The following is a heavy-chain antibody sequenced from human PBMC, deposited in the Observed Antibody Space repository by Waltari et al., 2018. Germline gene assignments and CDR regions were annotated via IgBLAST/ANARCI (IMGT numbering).Heavy chain of an antibody. Sequence: EVQLVESGGGLVQPGGSLRLSCAASGFSFSSSEMNWVRQAPGKGLEWISYISSSGSTIFYADSVRGRFTISRDNAKKSLYLQMSSLRVEDTAVYYCATPGTTVTTHAFDIWGHGTMVTVSS. CDR3: ATPGTTVTTHAFDI. V-gene: IGHV3-48*03. D-gene: IGHD4-17*01. CDR2: ISSSGSTI. CDR1: GFSFSSSE. J-gene: IGHJ3*02.